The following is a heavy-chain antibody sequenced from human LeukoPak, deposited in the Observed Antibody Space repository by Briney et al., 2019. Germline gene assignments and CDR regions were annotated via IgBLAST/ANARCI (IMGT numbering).Heavy chain of an antibody. Sequence: GGSLRLSCAASGFTFSSYAMSWVRQAPGKGLEWVSAISGSGGSTYYADSVKGRFTISRDNSKNTLYLQMNSLRAGDTAVYYCAKGPRRYCSGGSCSGLDYWGQGTLVTVSS. CDR1: GFTFSSYA. CDR2: ISGSGGST. J-gene: IGHJ4*02. CDR3: AKGPRRYCSGGSCSGLDY. D-gene: IGHD2-15*01. V-gene: IGHV3-23*01.